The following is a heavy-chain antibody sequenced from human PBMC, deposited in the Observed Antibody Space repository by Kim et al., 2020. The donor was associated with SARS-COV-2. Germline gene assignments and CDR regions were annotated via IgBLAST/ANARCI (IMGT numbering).Heavy chain of an antibody. D-gene: IGHD1-26*01. J-gene: IGHJ5*02. CDR1: GGSISSYY. CDR2: IYYSGST. CDR3: ARHEAPGDSGSYSDDYWFDP. V-gene: IGHV4-59*08. Sequence: SETLSLTCTVSGGSISSYYWSWIRQPPGKGLEWIGYIYYSGSTNYNPSLKSRVTISVDTSKNQFSLKLSSVTAADTAVYYCARHEAPGDSGSYSDDYWFDPWGQGALGTGSS.